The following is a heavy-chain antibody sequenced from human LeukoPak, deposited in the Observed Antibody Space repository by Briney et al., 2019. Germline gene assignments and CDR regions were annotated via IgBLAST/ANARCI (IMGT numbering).Heavy chain of an antibody. V-gene: IGHV4-59*01. D-gene: IGHD3-22*01. J-gene: IGHJ4*02. Sequence: SETLSLTCTVSGGSISSYYWSWIRQPPGKGLEWIGYIYYSGSTNYNPSLKSRVTISVDMSKNQFSLKLSSVTAADTAVYYCARRRYYYDSSGYYFFYFDYWGQGTLVTVSS. CDR1: GGSISSYY. CDR3: ARRRYYYDSSGYYFFYFDY. CDR2: IYYSGST.